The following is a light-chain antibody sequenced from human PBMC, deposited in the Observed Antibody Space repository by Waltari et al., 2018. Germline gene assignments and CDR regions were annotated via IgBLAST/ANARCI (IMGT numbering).Light chain of an antibody. CDR2: WAS. CDR3: QQYYTSPYT. CDR1: QTVLYSSNNKNY. V-gene: IGKV4-1*01. J-gene: IGKJ2*01. Sequence: DIVMTQSPDSLPVSLAERATITCKSSQTVLYSSNNKNYLAWYQQKPGQPPKLVIYWASTRESGVPDRFSASGSGTDFNFTISSLQAEDVAVYYCQQYYTSPYTFAQGTKLEI.